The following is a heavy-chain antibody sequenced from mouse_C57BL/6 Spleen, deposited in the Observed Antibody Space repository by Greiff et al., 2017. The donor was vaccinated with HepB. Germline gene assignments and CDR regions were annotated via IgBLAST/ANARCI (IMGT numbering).Heavy chain of an antibody. CDR2: INPNNGGT. V-gene: IGHV1-26*01. D-gene: IGHD1-1*01. J-gene: IGHJ3*01. CDR3: ARGGYYGTPPWFAY. CDR1: GYTFTDYY. Sequence: EVQLQQSGPELVKPGASVKISCKASGYTFTDYYMNWVKQSHGKSLEWIGDINPNNGGTSYNQKFKGKATLTVDKSSSTAYMELRSLTSEDSAVYYCARGGYYGTPPWFAYWGQGTLVTVSA.